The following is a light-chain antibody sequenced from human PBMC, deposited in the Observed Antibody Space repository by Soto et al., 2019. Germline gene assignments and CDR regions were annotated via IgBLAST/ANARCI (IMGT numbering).Light chain of an antibody. CDR3: QQSYILPRT. J-gene: IGKJ4*01. CDR1: QSISIN. Sequence: DIQMTQSPSSLPASVGDRVTITCRASQSISINLNWYQQKPGKAPKVLIYATSSMRSGAPSRFSGRGSGTDFTLTNICLQPEDFATCFCQQSYILPRTVGGGTRVEI. CDR2: ATS. V-gene: IGKV1-39*01.